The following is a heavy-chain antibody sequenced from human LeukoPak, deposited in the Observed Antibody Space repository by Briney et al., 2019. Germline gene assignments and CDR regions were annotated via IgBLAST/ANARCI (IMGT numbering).Heavy chain of an antibody. D-gene: IGHD4-23*01. V-gene: IGHV2-70*11. Sequence: ESGPTLVNPTQTLTLTCTFSGFSLSTSGTCVSWIRQPPGKALEWLARIDWDDDKYYSTSLKTRLTISKDTSKNQVVLTMTNMDPVDTATYYCARILCYGGFNWFDPWGQGTLVTVSS. J-gene: IGHJ5*02. CDR3: ARILCYGGFNWFDP. CDR1: GFSLSTSGTC. CDR2: IDWDDDK.